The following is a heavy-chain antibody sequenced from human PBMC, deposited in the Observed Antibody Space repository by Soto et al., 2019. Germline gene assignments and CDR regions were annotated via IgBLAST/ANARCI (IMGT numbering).Heavy chain of an antibody. CDR3: ARAFPRSGSYYISYYYYGMDV. CDR1: GGSISSGGYY. V-gene: IGHV4-31*03. Sequence: SETLSLTCTVSGGSISSGGYYWSWIRQHPGKGLEWIGFIYYSGSTYYNPSLKSRVTISVDTSKNQFSLKLSSVTAADTAVYYCARAFPRSGSYYISYYYYGMDVWGQGTTVTVSS. CDR2: IYYSGST. D-gene: IGHD3-10*01. J-gene: IGHJ6*02.